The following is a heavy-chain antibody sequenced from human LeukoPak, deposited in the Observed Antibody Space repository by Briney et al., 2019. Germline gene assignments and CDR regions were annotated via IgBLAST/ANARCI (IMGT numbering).Heavy chain of an antibody. V-gene: IGHV3-21*05. CDR2: ISGSTTFI. CDR3: VRDSNWAFDY. CDR1: GFTFSTYA. J-gene: IGHJ4*02. Sequence: GGSLRLSCAASGFTFSTYALNWVRQAPGKGLEWISYISGSTTFIFYADSVKGRFTVSRDNAKNSLYLQMNSLRAEDTAIYYCVRDSNWAFDYWGQGILVTVSS. D-gene: IGHD7-27*01.